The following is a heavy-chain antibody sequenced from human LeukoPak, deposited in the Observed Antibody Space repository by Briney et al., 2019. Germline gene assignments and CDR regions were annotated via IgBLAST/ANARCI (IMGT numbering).Heavy chain of an antibody. D-gene: IGHD3-3*01. CDR1: GGSISSGGYY. CDR2: IYYSGST. CDR3: ARGLYDFWSGYSNWFDP. V-gene: IGHV4-31*03. Sequence: PSQTLSLTCTVSGGSISSGGYYWSWIRQHPGKGLEWIGYIYYSGSTYYNPSLKSRVTISVDTSKNQFSLKLSSVTAADTAVYYCARGLYDFWSGYSNWFDPWGQGTLVTVCS. J-gene: IGHJ5*02.